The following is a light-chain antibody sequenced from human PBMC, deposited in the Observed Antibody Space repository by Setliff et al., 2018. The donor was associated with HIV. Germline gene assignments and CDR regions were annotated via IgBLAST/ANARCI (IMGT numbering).Light chain of an antibody. CDR2: DVT. CDR3: CSYAGSYTPVI. V-gene: IGLV2-11*01. CDR1: SSDVGSYNY. J-gene: IGLJ2*01. Sequence: QSVLTQPRSVSGSPGQSVTISCTGTSSDVGSYNYVSWYQQYPGKAPKLMIYDVTKRPSGVPDRFSGSKSGNTASLTISGLQAEDEADYYCCSYAGSYTPVIFGGGTKVTVL.